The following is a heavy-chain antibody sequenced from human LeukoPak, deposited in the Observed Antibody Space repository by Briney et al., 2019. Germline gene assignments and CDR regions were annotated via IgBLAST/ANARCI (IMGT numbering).Heavy chain of an antibody. Sequence: GGSLRLSCAASGFTFSSYEMNWVRQAPGKGLEWVSYISSSGSTIYYADSVKGRFTISRDNAKNSLYLQMNSLRAEDTAVYYCVRAATGTRNAFDIWGQGTMVTVSS. CDR1: GFTFSSYE. D-gene: IGHD1-1*01. V-gene: IGHV3-48*03. CDR3: VRAATGTRNAFDI. CDR2: ISSSGSTI. J-gene: IGHJ3*02.